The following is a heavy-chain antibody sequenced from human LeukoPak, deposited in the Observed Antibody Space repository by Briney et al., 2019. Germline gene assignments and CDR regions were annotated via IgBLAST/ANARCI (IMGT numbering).Heavy chain of an antibody. V-gene: IGHV1-2*02. CDR2: INPNSGGT. J-gene: IGHJ3*02. CDR1: VYTFTVYY. CDR3: ARDLPNQWNVDAFDI. D-gene: IGHD1-1*01. Sequence: GASVTVSFTSSVYTFTVYYMHWVRQAPGQGLGWMGWINPNSGGTNYAQKFQGRVTMTRDTSISTAYMELSRLRSDDTAVYYCARDLPNQWNVDAFDIWGQGTMVTVSS.